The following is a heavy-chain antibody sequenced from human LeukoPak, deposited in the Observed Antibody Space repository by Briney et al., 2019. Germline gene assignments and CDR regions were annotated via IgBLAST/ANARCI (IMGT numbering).Heavy chain of an antibody. D-gene: IGHD5-24*01. CDR2: INHSGST. CDR1: GGSISSGGYY. CDR3: ARGRGGWLQFTFFRSDGLDP. Sequence: SETLSLTCTVSGGSISSGGYYWSWIRQPPGKGLEWIGEINHSGSTNYNPSLKSRVTISVDTSKNQFSLKLSSVTAADTAVYYCARGRGGWLQFTFFRSDGLDPWGQGTLVTVSS. V-gene: IGHV4-39*07. J-gene: IGHJ5*02.